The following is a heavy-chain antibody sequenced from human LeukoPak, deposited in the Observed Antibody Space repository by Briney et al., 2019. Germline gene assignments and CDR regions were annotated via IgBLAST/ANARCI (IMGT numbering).Heavy chain of an antibody. Sequence: PGGSLRLSCAASGFNFGSYWMSWVRQAPGKGLEWVAVIPYDGSNKYYADSVKGRFTISRDNSKNTLYLQMNSLRAEDTAVYYCAKDRGGGYCLGGTCYLYYGMDVWGQGTTVTVSS. CDR1: GFNFGSYW. D-gene: IGHD2-15*01. CDR3: AKDRGGGYCLGGTCYLYYGMDV. CDR2: IPYDGSNK. V-gene: IGHV3-30*18. J-gene: IGHJ6*02.